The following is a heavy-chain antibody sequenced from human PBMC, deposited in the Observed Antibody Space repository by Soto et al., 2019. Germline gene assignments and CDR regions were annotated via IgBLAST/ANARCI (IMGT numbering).Heavy chain of an antibody. V-gene: IGHV1-3*04. CDR2: INIGSGNT. J-gene: IGHJ6*02. D-gene: IGHD2-21*02. CDR3: ARDGGDCGYRLTYYYYAMDV. CDR1: GYAFSSYA. Sequence: GASVKVSCKASGYAFSSYAMHWVRQAPGQRLEWMGWINIGSGNTEYSQNFQDRITITRDTSASTVYMELSSLRSEDTAVYYCARDGGDCGYRLTYYYYAMDVWGQGTTVTVSS.